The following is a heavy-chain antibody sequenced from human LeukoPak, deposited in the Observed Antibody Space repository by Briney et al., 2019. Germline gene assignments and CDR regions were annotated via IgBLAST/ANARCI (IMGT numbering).Heavy chain of an antibody. CDR2: ISSSSSYI. CDR3: ASQRPGYSSSPPFDP. J-gene: IGHJ5*02. D-gene: IGHD6-13*01. CDR1: GFTFSSYS. Sequence: GGSLRLSCAASGFTFSSYSMNWVRQAPGKGLEWVSSISSSSSYIYYADSVKGRFTISRDNAKNSLYLQMNSLRAEDTAVYYCASQRPGYSSSPPFDPWGQGTLVTVSS. V-gene: IGHV3-21*01.